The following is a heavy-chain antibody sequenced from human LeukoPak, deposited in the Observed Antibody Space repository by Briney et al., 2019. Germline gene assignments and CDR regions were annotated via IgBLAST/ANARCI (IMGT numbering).Heavy chain of an antibody. Sequence: GASVKVSCKASRYTFTGHYIHWVRQAPGQGLEWMGWINPNSGGTNYAQKFQGRVTMTRDTSISTAYMELSRLKSDDTAVYYCARGNFSADAPLVLDYFHHWGQGTLVTVSS. V-gene: IGHV1-2*02. CDR2: INPNSGGT. D-gene: IGHD5-18*01. J-gene: IGHJ1*01. CDR3: ARGNFSADAPLVLDYFHH. CDR1: RYTFTGHY.